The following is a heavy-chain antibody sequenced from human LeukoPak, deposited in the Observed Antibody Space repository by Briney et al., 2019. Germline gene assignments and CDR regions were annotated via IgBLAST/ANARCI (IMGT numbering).Heavy chain of an antibody. D-gene: IGHD4-23*01. V-gene: IGHV3-48*01. CDR2: ISSSSSTI. Sequence: GGSLRLSCAASGFTFRSYSMNWVRQAPGKGLEWVSYISSSSSTIYYADSVKGRFTISRDNAKNSLYLQMNSLRAEDTAVYYCARETGGNSDYWGQGTLVTVSS. CDR3: ARETGGNSDY. J-gene: IGHJ4*02. CDR1: GFTFRSYS.